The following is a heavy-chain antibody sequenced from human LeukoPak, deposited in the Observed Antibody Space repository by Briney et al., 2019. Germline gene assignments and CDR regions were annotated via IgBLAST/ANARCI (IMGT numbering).Heavy chain of an antibody. J-gene: IGHJ6*02. CDR2: IYYSGST. D-gene: IGHD2-21*01. CDR3: ARVWTKVGMDV. CDR1: GGSVSSGSYY. Sequence: PSETLSLTCTVSGGSVSSGSYYWSWIRQPPGKGLEWIGYIYYSGSTYYNPSLKSRVTISVDTSKNQFSLKLSSVTAADTAVYYCARVWTKVGMDVWGQGTTVTVSS. V-gene: IGHV4-61*01.